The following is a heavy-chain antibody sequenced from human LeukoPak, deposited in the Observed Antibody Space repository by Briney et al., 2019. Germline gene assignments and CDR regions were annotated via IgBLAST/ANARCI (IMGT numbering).Heavy chain of an antibody. Sequence: PGGPLRLSCAASGFTFSSYAMSWVRQAPGKGLEWVSSISSSSSYIYYADSVKGRFTISRDNAKNSLYLQMNSLRAEDTAVYYCARGGPSSSWDTYFDYWGQGTLVTVSS. D-gene: IGHD6-13*01. J-gene: IGHJ4*02. CDR1: GFTFSSYA. V-gene: IGHV3-21*01. CDR3: ARGGPSSSWDTYFDY. CDR2: ISSSSSYI.